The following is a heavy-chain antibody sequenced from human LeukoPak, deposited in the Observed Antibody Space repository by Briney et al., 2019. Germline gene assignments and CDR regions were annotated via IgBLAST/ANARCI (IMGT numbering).Heavy chain of an antibody. J-gene: IGHJ4*02. CDR1: GGSISGYY. CDR3: ARGVEGATTADY. V-gene: IGHV4-59*01. D-gene: IGHD1-26*01. Sequence: PSETPSLTCTVSGGSISGYYWTWIRQPPGKGLEWIGYVYDSGSTNYNPPFKSRVTMSVDTSKNQFSLKMSSVTPADTAVYYCARGVEGATTADYWGQGSLVTVSS. CDR2: VYDSGST.